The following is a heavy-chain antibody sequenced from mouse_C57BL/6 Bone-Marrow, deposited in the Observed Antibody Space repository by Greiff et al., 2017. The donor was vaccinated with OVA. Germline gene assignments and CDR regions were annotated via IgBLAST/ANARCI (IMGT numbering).Heavy chain of an antibody. J-gene: IGHJ2*01. CDR3: ARERAITTVVAPFDY. CDR1: GYTFTDYY. Sequence: VQLQQSGPELVKPGASVKISCKASGYTFTDYYMNWVKQNHGKSLEWIGDINPNNGGTSYNQKFKGKATLTVDKSSSTAYMELRSLTSEDSAVYYCARERAITTVVAPFDYWGQGTTLTVSS. CDR2: INPNNGGT. D-gene: IGHD1-1*01. V-gene: IGHV1-26*01.